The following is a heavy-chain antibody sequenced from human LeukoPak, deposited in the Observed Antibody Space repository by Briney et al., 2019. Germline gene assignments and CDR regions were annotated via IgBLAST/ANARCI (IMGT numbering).Heavy chain of an antibody. CDR1: GFNFSTYA. CDR3: AKTIRGVTTMDY. Sequence: GGSLRLSCAASGFNFSTYAMHWVRQAPGKGLEWVAVISYDGSNKYYADSVKGRLTISRDNSKNTLYLQMNSLRTEDTAVCYCAKTIRGVTTMDYWGQGTLVTVSS. CDR2: ISYDGSNK. D-gene: IGHD3-10*01. V-gene: IGHV3-30*18. J-gene: IGHJ4*02.